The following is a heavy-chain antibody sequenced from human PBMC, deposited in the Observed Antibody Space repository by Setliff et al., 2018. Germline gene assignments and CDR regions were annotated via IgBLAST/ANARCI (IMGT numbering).Heavy chain of an antibody. CDR2: IIPIFGTA. D-gene: IGHD3-22*01. CDR1: GYTFTSDY. CDR3: ARDGDNYYDSSGYYLNHAFDI. J-gene: IGHJ3*02. Sequence: SVKVSCKASGYTFTSDYMHWVRQAPGQGLEWMGGIIPIFGTANYAQKFQGRVTITADESTSTAYMELSSLRSEDTAVYYCARDGDNYYDSSGYYLNHAFDIWGQGTMVTVSS. V-gene: IGHV1-69*13.